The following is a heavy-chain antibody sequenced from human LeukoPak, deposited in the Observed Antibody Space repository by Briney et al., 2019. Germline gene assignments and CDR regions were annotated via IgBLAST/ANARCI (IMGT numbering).Heavy chain of an antibody. CDR1: GGSISSSSYY. V-gene: IGHV4-61*02. Sequence: SETLSLTCTVSGGSISSSSYYWGWIRQPAGKGLEWIGRIYTSGSTNYNPSLKSRVTISVDTSKNQFSLKLSSVTAADTAVYYCAREGRVVAALYYYYYMDVWGKGTTVTISS. CDR3: AREGRVVAALYYYYYMDV. J-gene: IGHJ6*03. CDR2: IYTSGST. D-gene: IGHD2-15*01.